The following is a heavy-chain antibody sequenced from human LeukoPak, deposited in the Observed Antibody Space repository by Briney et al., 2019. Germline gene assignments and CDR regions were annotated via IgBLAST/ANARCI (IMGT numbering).Heavy chain of an antibody. CDR2: ISSSSSYI. V-gene: IGHV3-21*01. CDR3: ARMGADTAMVGSAFDY. Sequence: GGSLRLSCAASGLTFGRYWMHWVRQAPGKGLEWVSCISSSSSYIYYADSVKGRFTISRDNAKNSLYLQMNSLRAEDTAVYYCARMGADTAMVGSAFDYWGQGTLVTVSS. D-gene: IGHD5-18*01. CDR1: GLTFGRYW. J-gene: IGHJ4*02.